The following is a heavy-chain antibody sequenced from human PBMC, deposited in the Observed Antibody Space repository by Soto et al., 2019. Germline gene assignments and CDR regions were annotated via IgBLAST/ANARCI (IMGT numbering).Heavy chain of an antibody. V-gene: IGHV4-4*02. J-gene: IGHJ6*02. Sequence: QVQLQESGPGLVKPSGTLSLTCAVSGGSISSSNWWSWFRQPPGKGLEWIGEIYHSGSTNYNPSPKSRVTIAVDKSKNLFSLKLSSVAAADTAVYYCARDPSMHRWYPGREIGMDVWGQETTVTVSS. CDR2: IYHSGST. CDR3: ARDPSMHRWYPGREIGMDV. D-gene: IGHD6-13*01. CDR1: GGSISSSNW.